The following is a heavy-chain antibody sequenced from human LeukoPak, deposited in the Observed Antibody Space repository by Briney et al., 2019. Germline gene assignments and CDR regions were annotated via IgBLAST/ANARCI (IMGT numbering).Heavy chain of an antibody. J-gene: IGHJ4*02. CDR3: AIAGGYRSVIIDY. CDR1: GGSISTYY. D-gene: IGHD5-18*01. V-gene: IGHV4-4*07. CDR2: IYTSGNT. Sequence: SETLSLTCTVSGGSISTYYWSWIRQPAGKGLEWIGRIYTSGNTNYNPSLKSRLTMSVDPSKNQFSLRLNSVTAADTAMYYCAIAGGYRSVIIDYWGQGTLVTVSS.